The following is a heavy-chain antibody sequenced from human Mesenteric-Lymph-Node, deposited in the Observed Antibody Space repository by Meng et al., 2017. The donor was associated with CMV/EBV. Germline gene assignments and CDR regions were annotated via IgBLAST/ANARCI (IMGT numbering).Heavy chain of an antibody. CDR3: ARVRKSSSWYNYYYYGMDV. CDR2: ISSSGSTI. J-gene: IGHJ6*02. Sequence: GESLKISCAASGFTFSDYYMSWIRQAPGKGLEWVSYISSSGSTIYYADSVKGRFTISRDNAKNSLYLQMNSLRAEDTAVYYCARVRKSSSWYNYYYYGMDVWGQGTTVTVSS. V-gene: IGHV3-11*04. CDR1: GFTFSDYY. D-gene: IGHD6-13*01.